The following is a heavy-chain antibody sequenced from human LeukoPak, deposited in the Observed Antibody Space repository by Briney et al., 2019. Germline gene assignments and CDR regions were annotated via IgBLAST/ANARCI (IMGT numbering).Heavy chain of an antibody. D-gene: IGHD5-18*01. CDR1: GFTFSNYW. Sequence: GGSLRLSCAASGFTFSNYWMSWVRQAPGKGLEWVANIKQDGSEEYYVDSVKGRFTISRDNAKNSLYLQMNSLRAEDTAVYYRARAMVKLASYYFDYWGQGTLVTVSS. V-gene: IGHV3-7*01. J-gene: IGHJ4*02. CDR3: ARAMVKLASYYFDY. CDR2: IKQDGSEE.